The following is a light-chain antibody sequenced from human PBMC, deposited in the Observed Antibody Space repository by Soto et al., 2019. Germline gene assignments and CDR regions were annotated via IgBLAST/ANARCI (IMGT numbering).Light chain of an antibody. CDR3: CSYAGSSTVVV. V-gene: IGLV2-23*01. CDR1: SSDVGSYNL. Sequence: QSALTQPASVSGSPGQSITISCTGTSSDVGSYNLVSWYQQHPGKAPKLMIYEGSKRPSGVSNRFSGSKSGNTASLTISGLQAEDEAYYYCCSYAGSSTVVVFGGGTQLTVL. CDR2: EGS. J-gene: IGLJ2*01.